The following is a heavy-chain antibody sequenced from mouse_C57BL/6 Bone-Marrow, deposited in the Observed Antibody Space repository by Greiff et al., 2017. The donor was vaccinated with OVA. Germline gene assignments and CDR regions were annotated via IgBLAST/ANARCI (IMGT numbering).Heavy chain of an antibody. J-gene: IGHJ4*01. Sequence: EVKVVESGGDLVKPGGSLKLSCAASGFTFSSYGMSWVRQTPDKRLEWVATISSGGSYTYYPDSVKGRFTISRDNAKNTLYLQMSSLKSEDTAMYYCARPSITTVVEAMDYWGQGTSVTVSS. D-gene: IGHD1-1*01. CDR1: GFTFSSYG. CDR2: ISSGGSYT. CDR3: ARPSITTVVEAMDY. V-gene: IGHV5-6*01.